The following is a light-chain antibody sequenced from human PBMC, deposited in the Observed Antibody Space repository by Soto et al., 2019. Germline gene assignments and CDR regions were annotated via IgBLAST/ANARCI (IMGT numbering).Light chain of an antibody. V-gene: IGLV2-14*03. CDR2: GVS. J-gene: IGLJ1*01. Sequence: QSVLTQPASVSGSPGQSITISCTGTSSDVGAYKYVSWYQQHPGKVPKLIIYGVSNRPSGVSNRFSGSKSGNTAFLTISGLQPEDEADYYCSSFTRTTTLDVFGTGTKVTVL. CDR3: SSFTRTTTLDV. CDR1: SSDVGAYKY.